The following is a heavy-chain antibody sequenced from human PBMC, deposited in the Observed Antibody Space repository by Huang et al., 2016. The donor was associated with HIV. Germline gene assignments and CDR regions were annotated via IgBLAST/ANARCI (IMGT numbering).Heavy chain of an antibody. CDR3: AREGQNWLGKPFGALAF. V-gene: IGHV1-69*10. CDR1: GVSFSDYA. D-gene: IGHD3-16*01. Sequence: QAQLVQSGAAVMKPGSSVRVSCKASGVSFSDYAFSWVRRAPGPGLDWMGGSIPRFGLKNCEPRLQGRVTISADKSSNTVYLELTSLRSGDTAVYYCAREGQNWLGKPFGALAFWGQGTEVIVSS. CDR2: SIPRFGLK. J-gene: IGHJ4*03.